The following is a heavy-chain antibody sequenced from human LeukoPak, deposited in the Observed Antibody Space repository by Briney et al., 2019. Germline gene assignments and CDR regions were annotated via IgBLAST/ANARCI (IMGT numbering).Heavy chain of an antibody. CDR1: GFTFSSYW. V-gene: IGHV3-74*01. Sequence: GGSLRLSCAASGFTFSSYWMHWVRQAPGKGLVWVSRINTDGSTTSYADSVKGRFTISRDNAKNTLYLQMNSLRAEDTAVYYCAREAPSSRYDFWSGKGSEFDPWGQGTLVTVSS. J-gene: IGHJ5*02. D-gene: IGHD3-3*01. CDR2: INTDGSTT. CDR3: AREAPSSRYDFWSGKGSEFDP.